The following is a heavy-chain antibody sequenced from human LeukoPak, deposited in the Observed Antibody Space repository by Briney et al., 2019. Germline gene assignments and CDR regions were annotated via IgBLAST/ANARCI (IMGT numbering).Heavy chain of an antibody. CDR2: ISYDGSNK. CDR3: AKVKTGTTRYYYYYGMDV. V-gene: IGHV3-30*18. D-gene: IGHD1-7*01. Sequence: GGSLRLSCAASGFTFSSYGMHWVRQAPGKGLEWVAVISYDGSNKYYADSVKGRFTISRDNSKNTLYLQMYSLRAEDTAVYYCAKVKTGTTRYYYYYGMDVWGQGTTVTVSS. CDR1: GFTFSSYG. J-gene: IGHJ6*02.